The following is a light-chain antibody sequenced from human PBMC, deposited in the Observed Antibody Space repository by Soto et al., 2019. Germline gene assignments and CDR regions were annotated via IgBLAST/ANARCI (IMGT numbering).Light chain of an antibody. CDR2: AAS. CDR1: QSVSNY. Sequence: EIVLTQSPATLSLSPGERATLSCRASQSVSNYLAWYQQKPGQAPRLLIYAASDRATGIPARFSGSGSGTKFTLPISSLEPQEFGIFYFLQRADWPKITFGQGTRLEI. J-gene: IGKJ5*01. V-gene: IGKV3-11*01. CDR3: LQRADWPKIT.